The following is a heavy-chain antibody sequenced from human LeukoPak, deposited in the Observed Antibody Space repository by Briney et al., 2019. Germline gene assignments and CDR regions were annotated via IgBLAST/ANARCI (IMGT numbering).Heavy chain of an antibody. D-gene: IGHD2-2*01. CDR1: GDSVSSNSVT. V-gene: IGHV6-1*01. J-gene: IGHJ5*02. CDR3: ARRLTQYDCFDP. CDR2: TYYRSTWYN. Sequence: SQTLSLTCAISGDSVSSNSVTWNWIRQSPSRGLEWLGRTYYRSTWYNDYAVSVRGRITVNPDTSKDQFSLHLSSVTPEDTAVYYCARRLTQYDCFDPWGQGILVTVSS.